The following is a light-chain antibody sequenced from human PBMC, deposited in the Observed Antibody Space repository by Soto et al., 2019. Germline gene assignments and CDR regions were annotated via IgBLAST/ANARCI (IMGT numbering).Light chain of an antibody. V-gene: IGLV2-8*01. CDR3: SSYAGSNNFV. Sequence: ALTQPPSASGSPGQSVTISCTGTSSDVGGYNYVSWYQQHPGKAPKLMIYEVTKRPSGVPDRFSGSKSGNTASLTVSGLQAEDEADYYCSSYAGSNNFVFGTGTKVTVL. CDR1: SSDVGGYNY. J-gene: IGLJ1*01. CDR2: EVT.